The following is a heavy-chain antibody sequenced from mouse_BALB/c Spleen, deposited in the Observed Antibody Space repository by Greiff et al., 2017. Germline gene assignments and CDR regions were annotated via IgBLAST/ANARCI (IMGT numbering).Heavy chain of an antibody. J-gene: IGHJ4*01. CDR2: ISSGGSYT. Sequence: EVQVVESGGGLVKPGGSLKLSCAASGFTFSSYAMSWVRQSPEKRLEWVAEISSGGSYTYYPDTVTGRFPISRDNAKNTLYLEMSSLRSEDTAMYYCARDKASYAMDYWGQGTSVTVSS. CDR1: GFTFSSYA. V-gene: IGHV5-9-4*01. CDR3: ARDKASYAMDY.